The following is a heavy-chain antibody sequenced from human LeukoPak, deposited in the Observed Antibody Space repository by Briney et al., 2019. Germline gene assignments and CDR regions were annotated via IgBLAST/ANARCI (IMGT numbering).Heavy chain of an antibody. J-gene: IGHJ4*02. CDR2: IYYSGST. Sequence: SETLSLTCTVSGGSISSYYWSWIRQPPGKGLEWIGYIYYSGSTNYNPSLKSRVTISVDTSKNQFSLKLSSVTAADTAVYYCAREGTGVVTEGFYDYWGQGTLVTVSS. CDR1: GGSISSYY. CDR3: AREGTGVVTEGFYDY. V-gene: IGHV4-59*01. D-gene: IGHD4-23*01.